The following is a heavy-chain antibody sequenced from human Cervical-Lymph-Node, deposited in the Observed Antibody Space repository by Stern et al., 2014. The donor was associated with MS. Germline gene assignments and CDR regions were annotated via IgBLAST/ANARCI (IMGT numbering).Heavy chain of an antibody. CDR1: GGTFSNDA. V-gene: IGHV1-69*06. D-gene: IGHD3-16*01. J-gene: IGHJ4*02. Sequence: VQLVESGPEVKKPRSSVKVSCKASGGTFSNDAINWVRQAPGQGLEWIGGIIPLFGTASYAQKFQDRVHITAANSTKTAFLEVYRLTSDDTAVYYCARDSPIFPKPLKGEIDYWGQGTLVTVSS. CDR2: IIPLFGTA. CDR3: ARDSPIFPKPLKGEIDY.